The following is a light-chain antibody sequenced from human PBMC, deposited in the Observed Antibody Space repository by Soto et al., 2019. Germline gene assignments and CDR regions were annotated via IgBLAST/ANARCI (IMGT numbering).Light chain of an antibody. V-gene: IGKV1-9*01. CDR3: QQYSVYWT. CDR2: AAS. CDR1: QGISSY. J-gene: IGKJ1*01. Sequence: DIQMTQSPSSLSASVGYRVTITCRASQGISSYLAWYQQKPGKAPKLLIYAASTLQSGVPSRFSGSGSGTEFTLTINSLQPDDFATYYCQQYSVYWTFGQGTKVDIK.